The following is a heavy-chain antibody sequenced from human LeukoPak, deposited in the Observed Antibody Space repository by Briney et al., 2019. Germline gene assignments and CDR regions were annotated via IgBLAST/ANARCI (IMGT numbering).Heavy chain of an antibody. V-gene: IGHV4-59*01. J-gene: IGHJ4*01. CDR3: ARSQFNWNYYSAY. Sequence: SETLSLTCTVSGDSISGYYWSWIRQPPGKGLEWIGYIYYSGTTNYNPSLNSRVTISVDTSKNEASVKLSSVTAADTAVYYCARSQFNWNYYSAYWCHGTLVTVS. CDR2: IYYSGTT. D-gene: IGHD1-7*01. CDR1: GDSISGYY.